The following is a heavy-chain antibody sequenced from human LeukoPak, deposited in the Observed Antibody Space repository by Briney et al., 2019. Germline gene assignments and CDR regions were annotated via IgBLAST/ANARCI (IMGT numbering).Heavy chain of an antibody. CDR1: GGSISSYY. D-gene: IGHD5-24*01. J-gene: IGHJ4*02. V-gene: IGHV4-59*08. CDR3: ASQGGDGYNLDY. Sequence: SETLSLTCTVSGGSISSYYWSWIRQPPGKGLEWIGYIYYSGSTNYNPSLKSRVTISVDTSKNQFSLKLSSVTAADTAVYYCASQGGDGYNLDYWGQGTLVTVSS. CDR2: IYYSGST.